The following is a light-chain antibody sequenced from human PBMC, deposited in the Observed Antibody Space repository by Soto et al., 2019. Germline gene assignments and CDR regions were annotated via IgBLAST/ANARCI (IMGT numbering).Light chain of an antibody. J-gene: IGKJ4*01. CDR1: QSVSSN. CDR3: QQYNNWPPLS. CDR2: GAS. Sequence: EIVMTQSPATLSVSPGERATLSCRASQSVSSNLAWYQQKPGQAPRLLIYGASTRATGIPARFSGSGSGTEFTLTISSLQSEEFAVYYCQQYNNWPPLSFGGGTEVEIK. V-gene: IGKV3-15*01.